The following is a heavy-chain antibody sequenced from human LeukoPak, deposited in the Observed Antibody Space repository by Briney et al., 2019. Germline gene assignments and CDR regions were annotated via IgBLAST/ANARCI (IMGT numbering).Heavy chain of an antibody. CDR1: GGSFSGYY. D-gene: IGHD6-13*01. Sequence: PSETLSLTCAVYGGSFSGYYWSWIRQPPGKGLEWSGEINHSGSTNYNPSLKSRVTISVDTPKNQFSLKLSSVTAADTAVYYCARVRKAAAGRGGFDYWGQGTLVTVSS. J-gene: IGHJ4*02. CDR2: INHSGST. CDR3: ARVRKAAAGRGGFDY. V-gene: IGHV4-34*01.